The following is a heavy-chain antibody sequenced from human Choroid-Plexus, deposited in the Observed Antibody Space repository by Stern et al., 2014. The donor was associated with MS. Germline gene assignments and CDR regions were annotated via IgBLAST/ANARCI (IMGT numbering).Heavy chain of an antibody. CDR3: AHQWELHLRYFNY. D-gene: IGHD1-26*01. V-gene: IGHV3-23*03. J-gene: IGHJ4*02. CDR1: GFTFSNYA. CDR2: VGSDGTYT. Sequence: EVQLVESGGGLVQPGGSLRLSCAASGFTFSNYAMSWVRPAPGTGLAWVSGVGSDGTYTYYAESVKGRFTVSRDNSKNTLYLQMNSLRVEDTAVYYCAHQWELHLRYFNYWGQGSLVTVSS.